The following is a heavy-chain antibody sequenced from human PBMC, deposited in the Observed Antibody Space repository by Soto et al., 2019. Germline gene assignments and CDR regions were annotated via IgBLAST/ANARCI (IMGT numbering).Heavy chain of an antibody. V-gene: IGHV3-66*01. CDR3: ARDQGYYDFWSGYSGYYYYYMDV. D-gene: IGHD3-3*01. Sequence: GGSLRLSCAASGFTVSSNYMSWVRQAPGKGLEWVSVIYSGGSTYYADSVKGRFTISRDNSKNTLYLQMNSLRAEDTAVYYCARDQGYYDFWSGYSGYYYYYMDVWGKGTTVTVSS. J-gene: IGHJ6*03. CDR1: GFTVSSNY. CDR2: IYSGGST.